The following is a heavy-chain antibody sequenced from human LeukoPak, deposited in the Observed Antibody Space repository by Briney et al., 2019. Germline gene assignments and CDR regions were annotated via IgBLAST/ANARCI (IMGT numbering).Heavy chain of an antibody. CDR2: ISSSSSYI. CDR1: GFTFSSYS. V-gene: IGHV3-21*01. D-gene: IGHD3-22*01. CDR3: AREGNGYYYDSTGYYGLDY. Sequence: GGSLRLSCAASGFTFSSYSMNWVRQAPGKGLEWVSSISSSSSYIYYADSVKGRFTISRDNAKNSLYLQMNSLRAEDTAVYYCAREGNGYYYDSTGYYGLDYWGQGTLVTVSS. J-gene: IGHJ4*02.